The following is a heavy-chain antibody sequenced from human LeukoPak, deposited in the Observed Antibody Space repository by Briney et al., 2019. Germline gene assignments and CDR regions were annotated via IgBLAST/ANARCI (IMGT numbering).Heavy chain of an antibody. CDR2: ICGVGGRT. CDR1: GFTFSIQA. V-gene: IGHV3-23*01. CDR3: AKDHRWNDAPCYFDC. Sequence: GGSLRLSRAASGFTFSIQALGWVPQAPGEGLEWVSGICGVGGRTYYADSMQGRFTISRDTSRNTLYLQMNSLRVEDTAVYYCAKDHRWNDAPCYFDCWGQGTLVTVSS. J-gene: IGHJ4*02. D-gene: IGHD1-1*01.